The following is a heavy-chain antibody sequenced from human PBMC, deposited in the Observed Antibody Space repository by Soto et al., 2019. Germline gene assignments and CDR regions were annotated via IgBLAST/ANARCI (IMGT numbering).Heavy chain of an antibody. D-gene: IGHD3-9*01. CDR2: INHRDRT. Sequence: SDTLSLTCAVYGGSFSGYSWSWIRQPPGKGLEWMGEINHRDRTKYNASLKSRVTMSVDTSNHQFSLSLSSVTAVDTAVYFCARGPYVLRYFDRLPHFDYWGQGTPVTVSS. V-gene: IGHV4-34*01. J-gene: IGHJ4*02. CDR3: ARGPYVLRYFDRLPHFDY. CDR1: GGSFSGYS.